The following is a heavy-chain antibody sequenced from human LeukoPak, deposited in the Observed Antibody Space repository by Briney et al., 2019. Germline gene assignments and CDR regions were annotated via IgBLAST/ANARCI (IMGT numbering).Heavy chain of an antibody. CDR2: IYTSGST. V-gene: IGHV4-4*07. CDR3: ARAVRRCGGDCSRGPTYYYYYYGMDV. CDR1: GGSISSYY. D-gene: IGHD2-21*02. J-gene: IGHJ6*02. Sequence: SETLSLTCTVSGGSISSYYWSWIWQPAGKGLEWIGRIYTSGSTNYNPSLKSRVTMSVDTSKNQFSLKLSSVTAADTAVYYCARAVRRCGGDCSRGPTYYYYYYGMDVWGQGTTVTVSS.